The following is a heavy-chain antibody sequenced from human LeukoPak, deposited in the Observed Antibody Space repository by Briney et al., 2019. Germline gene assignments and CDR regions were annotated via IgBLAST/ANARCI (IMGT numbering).Heavy chain of an antibody. V-gene: IGHV3-66*01. J-gene: IGHJ4*02. CDR2: IYSGGST. CDR3: ARMYYDILTGQLYFNY. Sequence: TGGSLRLSCTASGFPVSSNYMSWVRQAPGKGLEWVSVIYSGGSTYYADSVKGRFTISRDNSKNTLYLQMNSLRAEDTAVYYCARMYYDILTGQLYFNYWGQGTLVTVSS. CDR1: GFPVSSNY. D-gene: IGHD3-9*01.